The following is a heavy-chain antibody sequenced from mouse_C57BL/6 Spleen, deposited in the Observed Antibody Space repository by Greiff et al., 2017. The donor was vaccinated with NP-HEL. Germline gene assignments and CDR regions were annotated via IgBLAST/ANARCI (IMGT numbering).Heavy chain of an antibody. CDR2: IDPSDSYT. J-gene: IGHJ2*01. D-gene: IGHD3-3*01. V-gene: IGHV1-69*01. Sequence: QVQLQQPGAELVMPGASVKLSCKASGYTFTSYWMHWVKQRPGQGLEWIGEIDPSDSYTNYNQKFKGKSTLTVDKSSSTAYMQLSSLTSEDSAVYYCARGGDAGYYFDYWGQGTTLTVSS. CDR3: ARGGDAGYYFDY. CDR1: GYTFTSYW.